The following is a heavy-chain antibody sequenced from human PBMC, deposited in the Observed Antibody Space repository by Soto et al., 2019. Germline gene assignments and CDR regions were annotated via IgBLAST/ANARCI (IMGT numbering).Heavy chain of an antibody. CDR2: IIPKFGTT. D-gene: IGHD2-2*01. CDR3: ARDGNVQIPAPSYDAFDL. Sequence: QVHLVQSGAEVKKPGSSVKVSCKTSGGTFSNFAVNWVRQAPGQGLEWMGGIIPKFGTTNYAQKFQGKVTFTADKSTSTAYMELHTPTSEDTGVYHCARDGNVQIPAPSYDAFDLWGQGTMVTVSS. J-gene: IGHJ3*01. CDR1: GGTFSNFA. V-gene: IGHV1-69*06.